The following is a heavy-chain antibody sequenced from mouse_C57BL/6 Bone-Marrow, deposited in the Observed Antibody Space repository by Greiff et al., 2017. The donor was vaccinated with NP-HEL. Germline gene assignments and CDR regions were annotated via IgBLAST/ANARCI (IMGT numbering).Heavy chain of an antibody. CDR2: ISNGGGST. J-gene: IGHJ2*01. CDR3: ARHGGQYYFDY. Sequence: VQLKESGGGLVQPGGSLKLSCAASGFTFSDYYMYWVRQTPEKRLEWVAYISNGGGSTYYPDTVKGRFTISRDNAKNTLYLQMSRLKSEDTAMYYCARHGGQYYFDYWGQGTTLTVSS. V-gene: IGHV5-12*01. CDR1: GFTFSDYY.